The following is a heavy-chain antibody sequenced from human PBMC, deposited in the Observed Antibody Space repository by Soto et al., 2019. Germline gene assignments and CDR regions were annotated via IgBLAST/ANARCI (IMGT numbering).Heavy chain of an antibody. CDR3: ARAYGDYFGY. Sequence: QVQLQQWGAGLLKPSETLSLTCAVYGGSFSGYYWSWIRQPPGKGLEWIGEINHSGSTNYNPSLKSRVTISVDTSKNQFSLKLSSVTAADTAVYYCARAYGDYFGYWGQGTLVTVSS. CDR1: GGSFSGYY. V-gene: IGHV4-34*01. J-gene: IGHJ4*02. D-gene: IGHD4-17*01. CDR2: INHSGST.